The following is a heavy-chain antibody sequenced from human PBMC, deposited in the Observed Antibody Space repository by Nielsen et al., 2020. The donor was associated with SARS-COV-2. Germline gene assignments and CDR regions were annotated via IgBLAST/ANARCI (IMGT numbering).Heavy chain of an antibody. V-gene: IGHV3-53*05. CDR2: IYSGGST. CDR1: GFTVSSNY. J-gene: IGHJ6*02. CDR3: AKDISSTSAYGMDV. Sequence: GESLKISCAASGFTVSSNYMSWVRQAPGKGLEWVSVIYSGGSTYYADSVKGRFTISRDNSKNTLYLQMNSLRTEDTALYYCAKDISSTSAYGMDVWGQGTTVTVSS. D-gene: IGHD2-2*01.